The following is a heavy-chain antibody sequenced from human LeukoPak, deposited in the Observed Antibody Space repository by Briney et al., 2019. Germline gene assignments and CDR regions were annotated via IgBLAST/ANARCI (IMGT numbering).Heavy chain of an antibody. J-gene: IGHJ3*02. D-gene: IGHD1-26*01. CDR1: GFTFSDYY. CDR2: ISNGSSTI. CDR3: ATQVGTKRGDGFDI. V-gene: IGHV3-11*01. Sequence: GGSLRLSCAASGFTFSDYYMTWIRQAPGKGLEWVSYISNGSSTIYYADSVKGRFTISRDNAKNSLYLQMNSLRAEDTAVYYCATQVGTKRGDGFDIWGQGTMVTVSS.